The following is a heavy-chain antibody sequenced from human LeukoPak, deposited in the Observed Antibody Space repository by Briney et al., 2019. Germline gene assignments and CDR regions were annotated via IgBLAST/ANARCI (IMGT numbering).Heavy chain of an antibody. Sequence: GASVKVSCKASGYTFTDYYMHWVRQAPGHGLEWMGWINPNSGGTNYAQKFQGRVTMTGDSSISTAYMELGRLRSDDTAVYYCARAPYYYDSSGSNSFDTWGQGTLVTVSS. CDR1: GYTFTDYY. V-gene: IGHV1-2*02. D-gene: IGHD3-22*01. CDR3: ARAPYYYDSSGSNSFDT. J-gene: IGHJ5*02. CDR2: INPNSGGT.